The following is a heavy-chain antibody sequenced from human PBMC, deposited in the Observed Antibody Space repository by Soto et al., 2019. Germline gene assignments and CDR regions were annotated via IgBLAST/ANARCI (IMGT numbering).Heavy chain of an antibody. Sequence: SETLSLTCAVYGGSFSGYYWSWIRQPPGKGLEWIGEINHSGSTNYNPSLKSRVTISVDTSKNQFSLKLSSVTAADTAVYYCARGYGSSTSCYVGWFDPWGQGTLVTVSS. CDR1: GGSFSGYY. CDR3: ARGYGSSTSCYVGWFDP. D-gene: IGHD2-2*01. J-gene: IGHJ5*02. CDR2: INHSGST. V-gene: IGHV4-34*01.